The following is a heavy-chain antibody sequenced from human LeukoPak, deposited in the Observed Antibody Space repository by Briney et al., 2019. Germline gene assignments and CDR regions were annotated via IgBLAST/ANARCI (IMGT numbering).Heavy chain of an antibody. D-gene: IGHD5-12*01. CDR1: GYSFTSYW. J-gene: IGHJ4*02. V-gene: IGHV5-51*01. Sequence: GESLKISCKGSGYSFTSYWIGWVRQMPGKGPEWMGIIYPGDSDTRYSPSFQGQVTISADKSISTAYLQWSSLKASDTAMYYCARQFMVATVISDYWVQGTLVTVSS. CDR3: ARQFMVATVISDY. CDR2: IYPGDSDT.